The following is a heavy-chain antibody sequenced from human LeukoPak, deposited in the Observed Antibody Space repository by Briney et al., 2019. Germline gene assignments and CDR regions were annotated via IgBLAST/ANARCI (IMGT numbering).Heavy chain of an antibody. Sequence: GGSLRLSCAASGFTFSSYWMHWVRQAPGKGLVWVSRINSDGSSTSYADSVKGRFTISRDNAKNTLYLQMNSLRPEDTAVYYCARRSAAKDAFDIWGQGTMVTVSS. J-gene: IGHJ3*02. V-gene: IGHV3-74*01. CDR2: INSDGSST. CDR3: ARRSAAKDAFDI. CDR1: GFTFSSYW. D-gene: IGHD6-25*01.